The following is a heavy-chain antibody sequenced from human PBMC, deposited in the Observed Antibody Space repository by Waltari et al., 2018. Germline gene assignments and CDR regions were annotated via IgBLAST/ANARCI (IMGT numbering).Heavy chain of an antibody. D-gene: IGHD3-10*01. CDR3: AREKGMYGSGTELDY. CDR2: ISSSSSYI. Sequence: EVQLVASGGGLVKPGGSLRLSCAASGFTFSSYSMNWVRQPPGKGLEWVSSISSSSSYIYYADSVKGRFTISRDNAKNSLYLQMNSLRAEDTAMYYCAREKGMYGSGTELDYWGQGTLVTVSS. J-gene: IGHJ4*02. V-gene: IGHV3-21*01. CDR1: GFTFSSYS.